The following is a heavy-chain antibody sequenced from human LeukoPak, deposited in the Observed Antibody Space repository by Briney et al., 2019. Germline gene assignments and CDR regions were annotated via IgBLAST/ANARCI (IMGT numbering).Heavy chain of an antibody. CDR2: IYYSRST. V-gene: IGHV4-59*01. CDR1: GGSISSYY. J-gene: IGHJ6*02. Sequence: SETLSLTCTVSGGSISSYYWSWIRQPPGKGLEWIGYIYYSRSTNYNPSLKSRVTISVDTSKNQFSLKLSSVTAADTAVYYCARSYSSSSGSDYYYGMDVWGQGTTVTVSS. D-gene: IGHD6-6*01. CDR3: ARSYSSSSGSDYYYGMDV.